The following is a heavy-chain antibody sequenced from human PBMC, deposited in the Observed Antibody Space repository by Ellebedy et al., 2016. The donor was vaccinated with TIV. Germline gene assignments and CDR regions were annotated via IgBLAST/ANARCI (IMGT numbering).Heavy chain of an antibody. J-gene: IGHJ2*01. V-gene: IGHV4-34*01. CDR3: ARGIFGDYGPADAFDI. CDR1: GGSFSGYY. Sequence: MPSETLSLTCAVYGGSFSGYYWSWIRQPPGKGLEWIGEVNHSGSTNYNPSLKSRVTISVDTSKNQFYLKLSPVTAADTAVYYCARGIFGDYGPADAFDIWGRGTLVTVSS. D-gene: IGHD4-17*01. CDR2: VNHSGST.